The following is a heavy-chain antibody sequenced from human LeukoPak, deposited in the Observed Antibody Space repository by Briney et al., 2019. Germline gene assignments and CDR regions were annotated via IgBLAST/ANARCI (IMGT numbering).Heavy chain of an antibody. CDR2: IYYSGNT. CDR3: ARDRTYYYDSSGLDY. CDR1: GGSISSYY. Sequence: SETLSLTCTVSGGSISSYYWSWIRQPPGKGLEWIGYIYYSGNTNYNPSLKSRVTISVDTSKNQFSLKLSSVTAADTAVYYCARDRTYYYDSSGLDYWGQGTLVTVSS. J-gene: IGHJ4*02. D-gene: IGHD3-22*01. V-gene: IGHV4-59*01.